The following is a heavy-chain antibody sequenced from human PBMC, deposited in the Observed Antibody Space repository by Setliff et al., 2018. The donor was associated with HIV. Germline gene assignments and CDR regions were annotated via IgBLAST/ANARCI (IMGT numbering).Heavy chain of an antibody. J-gene: IGHJ4*02. D-gene: IGHD2-8*02. CDR1: GGSINSRSYY. CDR3: ARRGMWSYETGGNPTATFDY. Sequence: SETLSLTCTVSGGSINSRSYYWAWIRQPPGKGLEWVASIYFSGTPYYNPSLKNRVTISVDTSKNQFSLKLSSVTAADTAVYYCARRGMWSYETGGNPTATFDYWGQGVLVTVSA. V-gene: IGHV4-39*01. CDR2: IYFSGTP.